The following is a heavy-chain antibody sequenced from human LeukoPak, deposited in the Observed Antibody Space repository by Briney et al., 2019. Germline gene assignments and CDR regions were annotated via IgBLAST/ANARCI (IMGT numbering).Heavy chain of an antibody. CDR1: GGSFSGYC. CDR2: INHSGST. J-gene: IGHJ4*02. CDR3: AGGSSYDFWSGYCY. D-gene: IGHD3-3*01. Sequence: PSETLSLTCAVYGGSFSGYCWSWIRQPPGKGLEWIGEINHSGSTNYNPSLKSRVTISVDTSKNQFSLKLSSVTAADTAVYYCAGGSSYDFWSGYCYWGQGTLVTVSS. V-gene: IGHV4-34*01.